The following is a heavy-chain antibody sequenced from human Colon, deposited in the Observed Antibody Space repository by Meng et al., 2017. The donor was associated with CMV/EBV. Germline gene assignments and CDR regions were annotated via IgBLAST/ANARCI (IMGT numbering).Heavy chain of an antibody. CDR3: ARESRGSWYDNWFDP. V-gene: IGHV4-59*01. CDR2: IYYSGSS. CDR1: GDSISSYY. Sequence: GSLRLSCIVSGDSISSYYWSWIRQPPGKGLEWVGYIYYSGSSNYNPSLKSRVTMSVDTSKNQSSLKVTSVTAADTAVYYCARESRGSWYDNWFDPWGQGTLVTVSS. D-gene: IGHD6-13*01. J-gene: IGHJ5*02.